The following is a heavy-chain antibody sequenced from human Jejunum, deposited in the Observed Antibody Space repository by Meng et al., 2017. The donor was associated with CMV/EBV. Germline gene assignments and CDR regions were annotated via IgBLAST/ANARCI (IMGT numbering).Heavy chain of an antibody. J-gene: IGHJ4*02. V-gene: IGHV4-4*07. Sequence: VTLQALGPGLVTPSEPLALTCTVSGGPISGYYWIWIRQPAGKGLEWIGRVYMSGSTNYNPSLRSRVAMSVDTSKTQFSLRLTSVTAADTAVYYCARDRMAAPGTFEYWGQGTLVTVSS. CDR1: GGPISGYY. CDR2: VYMSGST. CDR3: ARDRMAAPGTFEY. D-gene: IGHD6-13*01.